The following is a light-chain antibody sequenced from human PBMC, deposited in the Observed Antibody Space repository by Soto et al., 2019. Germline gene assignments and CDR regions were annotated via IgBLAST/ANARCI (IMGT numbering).Light chain of an antibody. Sequence: QSALTQPRSVSGSPGQSVTISCTGTSSDVGGYNYVSWYQHYPLKAPKLMIYQVSDRPSGVSNRFSGSKSGNTASLTISGLQAEDEADYFCVSYTNSNTYVFGTGTKLTVL. J-gene: IGLJ1*01. CDR2: QVS. CDR3: VSYTNSNTYV. CDR1: SSDVGGYNY. V-gene: IGLV2-14*01.